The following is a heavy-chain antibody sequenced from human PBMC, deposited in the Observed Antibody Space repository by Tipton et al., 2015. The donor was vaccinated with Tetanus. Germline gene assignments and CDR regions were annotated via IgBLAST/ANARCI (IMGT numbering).Heavy chain of an antibody. CDR2: ISGSADRT. V-gene: IGHV3-23*01. Sequence: SLRLSCAASGFTFNNYAMTWVRQAPGKGLEWPSAISGSADRTYYADSVKGRFAISRDNSRNTLYLQMNSLRAEDTAVYYCAKDRAAGGMGEVDYYGQGTLVTVSS. D-gene: IGHD6-13*01. CDR3: AKDRAAGGMGEVDY. CDR1: GFTFNNYA. J-gene: IGHJ4*02.